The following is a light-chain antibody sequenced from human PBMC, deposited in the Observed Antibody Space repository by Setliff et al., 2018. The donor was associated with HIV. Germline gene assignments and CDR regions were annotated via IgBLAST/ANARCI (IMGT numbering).Light chain of an antibody. Sequence: QSALTQPPSVSGSPVQSVTISCTRTSSDVGGYNSVSWYQQSPRTAPKLMISDVTTRPSEFPDRFSGSKSGNTASLTISRLRAEDEADYYCSSYTSANTWVFGTGTKVTVL. J-gene: IGLJ1*01. CDR3: SSYTSANTWV. V-gene: IGLV2-18*02. CDR2: DVT. CDR1: SSDVGGYNS.